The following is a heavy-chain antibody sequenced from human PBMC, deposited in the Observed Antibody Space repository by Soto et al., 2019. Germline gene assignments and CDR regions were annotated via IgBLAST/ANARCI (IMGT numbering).Heavy chain of an antibody. CDR3: ARDGSSRYYYYYMDV. D-gene: IGHD6-6*01. CDR2: IWYDGSNK. CDR1: GFTFSSYG. V-gene: IGHV3-33*08. Sequence: GGSLRLSCAASGFTFSSYGMHWVRQAPGKGLEWVVVIWYDGSNKYYADSVKGRFTISRDNSKNTLYLQMNSLRAEDTAVYYCARDGSSRYYYYYMDVWGKGTTVTVSS. J-gene: IGHJ6*03.